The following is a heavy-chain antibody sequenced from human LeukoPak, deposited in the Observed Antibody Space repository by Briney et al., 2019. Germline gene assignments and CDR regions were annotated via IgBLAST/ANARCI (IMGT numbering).Heavy chain of an antibody. J-gene: IGHJ5*02. CDR2: IWYDGSNK. Sequence: GRSLRLSCAASGLTFSSYGMHWVRQAPGKGLEWVAVIWYDGSNKYYADSVKGRFTISRDNSKNTLYLQMNSLRAEDTAVYYCGGWRSEFGELFRWFDPWGQGTLVTVSS. CDR3: GGWRSEFGELFRWFDP. CDR1: GLTFSSYG. D-gene: IGHD3-10*01. V-gene: IGHV3-33*01.